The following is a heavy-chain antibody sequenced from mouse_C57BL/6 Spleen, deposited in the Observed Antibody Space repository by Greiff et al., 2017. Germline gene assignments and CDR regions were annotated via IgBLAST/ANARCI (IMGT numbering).Heavy chain of an antibody. Sequence: EVQLQQSGPVLVKPGASVKMSCKASGYTFTDYYMNWVKQSHGKSLEWIGVINPYNGGTSYNQKFKGKATLTVDKSSSTAYMELNSLTSEDSAVYYCAREAMDDSGAWFAYWGQGTLVTVSA. V-gene: IGHV1-19*01. CDR3: AREAMDDSGAWFAY. J-gene: IGHJ3*01. CDR2: INPYNGGT. D-gene: IGHD1-1*02. CDR1: GYTFTDYY.